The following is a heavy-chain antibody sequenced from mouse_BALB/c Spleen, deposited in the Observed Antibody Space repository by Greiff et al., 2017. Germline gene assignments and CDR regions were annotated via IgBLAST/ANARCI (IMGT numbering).Heavy chain of an antibody. D-gene: IGHD2-3*01. V-gene: IGHV1-62-2*01. Sequence: VQLQESGAELVKPGASVKLSCKASGYTFTEYFIHWVKQRPGQGLEWIGCLYPGSGSIKYNEKFKDKATMTVDKSSSTAYMELARLTSKDSAIYYCARARAYDGYYVYAMDYWGQGTSVTVSS. CDR2: LYPGSGSI. J-gene: IGHJ4*01. CDR3: ARARAYDGYYVYAMDY. CDR1: GYTFTEYF.